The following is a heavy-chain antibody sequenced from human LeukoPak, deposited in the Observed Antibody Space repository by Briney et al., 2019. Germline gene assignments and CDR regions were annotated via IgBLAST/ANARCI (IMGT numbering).Heavy chain of an antibody. CDR2: INPDGSRT. Sequence: GGSLRPSCAASGFTFSSNWMHWVRQGPGKGLVWVSRINPDGSRTDYAESVKGRFTISRDNAKNTLSLEMNSLGDEDTAVYYCSRDFNGRNDFWGQGTLVTVSS. CDR1: GFTFSSNW. V-gene: IGHV3-74*01. J-gene: IGHJ4*02. D-gene: IGHD1-14*01. CDR3: SRDFNGRNDF.